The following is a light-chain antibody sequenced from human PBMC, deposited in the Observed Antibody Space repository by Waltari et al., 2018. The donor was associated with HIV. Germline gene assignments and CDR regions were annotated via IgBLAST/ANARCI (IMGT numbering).Light chain of an antibody. Sequence: YVLTQAPSVSQAPGQTATLTCEGDRLGTKTVHWYQQKSGPAPVLVIYYDSERPSGIPDRFSGSNSGNTATLTISRVEDGDEADYYCQVWDTASNEGVFGGGTKLTVL. V-gene: IGLV3-21*04. J-gene: IGLJ3*02. CDR3: QVWDTASNEGV. CDR1: RLGTKT. CDR2: YDS.